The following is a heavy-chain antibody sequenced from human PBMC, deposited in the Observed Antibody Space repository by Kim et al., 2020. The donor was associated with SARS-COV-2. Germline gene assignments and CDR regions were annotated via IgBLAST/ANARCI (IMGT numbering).Heavy chain of an antibody. CDR3: AKDATNSYGYSWFDP. CDR1: GFTFSSYG. Sequence: GGSLRLSCAASGFTFSSYGMHWVRQAPGKGLVWVAVISYDGSNKYYADSVKGRFTISRDNSKNTLYLQMNSLRAEDTAVYYCAKDATNSYGYSWFDPWGQGTLVTVSS. J-gene: IGHJ5*02. D-gene: IGHD5-18*01. V-gene: IGHV3-30*18. CDR2: ISYDGSNK.